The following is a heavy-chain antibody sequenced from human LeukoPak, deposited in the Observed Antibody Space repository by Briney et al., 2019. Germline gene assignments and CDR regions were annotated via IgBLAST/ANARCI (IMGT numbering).Heavy chain of an antibody. CDR2: ISGSGGST. J-gene: IGHJ4*02. D-gene: IGHD4-17*01. CDR3: ARTTTVTNFEYYFDY. V-gene: IGHV3-23*01. Sequence: GGSLRLSCAASGFTFSSYAMSWVRQAPGKGLEWVSAISGSGGSTYYADSVKGRFTISRDNSKNTLYLQMNSLGAEDTAVYYCARTTTVTNFEYYFDYWGQGTLVTVSS. CDR1: GFTFSSYA.